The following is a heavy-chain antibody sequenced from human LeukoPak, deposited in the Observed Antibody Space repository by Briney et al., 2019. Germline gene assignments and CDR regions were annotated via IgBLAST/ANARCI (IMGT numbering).Heavy chain of an antibody. V-gene: IGHV3-9*01. CDR2: ISWNSGSI. CDR1: GFTFDDYA. D-gene: IGHD3-22*01. Sequence: GGSLRLSCAASGFTFDDYAMHWVRQAPGKGLEWVSGISWNSGSIGYADSVKGRFTISRDNAKNSLYLQMNSLRAEDTALYYCAEDRRYDSSGYLNYWGQGTLVTVSS. CDR3: AEDRRYDSSGYLNY. J-gene: IGHJ4*02.